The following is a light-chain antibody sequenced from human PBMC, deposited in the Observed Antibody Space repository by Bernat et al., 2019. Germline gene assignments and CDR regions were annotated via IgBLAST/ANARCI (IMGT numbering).Light chain of an antibody. J-gene: IGLJ1*01. Sequence: QSALTQPASVSGSPGQSITISCTGTSSDVGYYNYVSWYQQHPGKVPKVMIYDVSNRPSGVSNRFSGSKSDNTASLTISGLQAEGEADYYCSSYSSATTPYVFGTGTRVTVL. V-gene: IGLV2-14*03. CDR2: DVS. CDR3: SSYSSATTPYV. CDR1: SSDVGYYNY.